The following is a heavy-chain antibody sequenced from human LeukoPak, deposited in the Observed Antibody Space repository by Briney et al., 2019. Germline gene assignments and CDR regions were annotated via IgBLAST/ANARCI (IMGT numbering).Heavy chain of an antibody. D-gene: IGHD4-23*01. CDR3: AKYAPPTTVVTRFFDY. V-gene: IGHV3-23*01. CDR1: GFTFSSYA. J-gene: IGHJ4*02. Sequence: GGSLRLSCAASGFTFSSYAMTWVRQAPGKGLEWVSVIGRYGGDIQYADSVKGRFTISRDNSKNTLYLQMNSLRAEDTAVYYCAKYAPPTTVVTRFFDYWGQGPLVTVSS. CDR2: IGRYGGDI.